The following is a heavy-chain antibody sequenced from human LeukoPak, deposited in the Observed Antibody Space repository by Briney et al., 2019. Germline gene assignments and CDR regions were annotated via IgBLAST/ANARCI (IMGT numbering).Heavy chain of an antibody. Sequence: GGSLRLSCAASGFTFSNYVMSWVRQAPGRGLEWVSAISGSGDYTYYVDSVKGRFTISRDNSKNTLYLQMNSLRAEDTAIYYCAKGIATFGVVTLGDYFDYWGQGTLVTVPS. CDR2: ISGSGDYT. CDR1: GFTFSNYV. CDR3: AKGIATFGVVTLGDYFDY. J-gene: IGHJ4*02. D-gene: IGHD3-3*01. V-gene: IGHV3-23*01.